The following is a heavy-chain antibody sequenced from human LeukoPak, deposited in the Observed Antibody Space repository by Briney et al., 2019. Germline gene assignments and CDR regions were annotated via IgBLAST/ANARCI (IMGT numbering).Heavy chain of an antibody. CDR2: FDPEDGET. D-gene: IGHD2-15*01. V-gene: IGHV1-24*01. J-gene: IGHJ3*02. CDR1: GYTLTELS. CDR3: AGYCSGGSCHDAFDI. Sequence: ASVKVSCKVSGYTLTELSMHWVRQAPGKGLEWMGGFDPEDGETIYAQKFQGRVTMTEDTSTDTAYMELSRLRSDDTAVYYCAGYCSGGSCHDAFDIWGQGTMVTVSS.